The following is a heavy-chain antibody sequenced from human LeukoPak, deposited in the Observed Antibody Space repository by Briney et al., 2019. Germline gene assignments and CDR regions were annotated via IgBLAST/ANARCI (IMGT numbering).Heavy chain of an antibody. J-gene: IGHJ4*02. CDR1: GYTFPSYG. CDR2: ISAYNGNT. CDR3: ARGRLTGTTSGFDY. Sequence: VKVSCKASGYTFPSYGISCVRRAPGQGLEWMGWISAYNGNTNYAQKLQSRVTMTTDTSTSTAYMERRSLRSANTAVYYCARGRLTGTTSGFDYWGQGTLVTVSS. D-gene: IGHD1-7*01. V-gene: IGHV1-18*01.